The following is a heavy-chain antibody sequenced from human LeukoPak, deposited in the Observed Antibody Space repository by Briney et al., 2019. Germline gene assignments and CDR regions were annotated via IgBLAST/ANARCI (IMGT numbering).Heavy chain of an antibody. CDR1: GDSVSSNSAA. J-gene: IGHJ6*03. V-gene: IGHV6-1*01. CDR3: ARDRSEYYYDSSGYPEPPYYYYYMDV. D-gene: IGHD3-22*01. CDR2: TYYRSKWYN. Sequence: SQTLSLTCAISGDSVSSNSAAWNWIRQSPSRGLEWLGRTYYRSKWYNDYAVSVKSRITINPDTSKNQFSLQLNSVTPEDTAVYYCARDRSEYYYDSSGYPEPPYYYYYMDVWGKGTTVTVSS.